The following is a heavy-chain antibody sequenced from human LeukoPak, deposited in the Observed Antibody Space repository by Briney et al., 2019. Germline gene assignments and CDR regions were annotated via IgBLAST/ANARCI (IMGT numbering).Heavy chain of an antibody. V-gene: IGHV4-39*07. CDR2: IYYSGST. CDR1: GGSIRSNDYY. D-gene: IGHD3-10*01. CDR3: ARELVLWFGEFTHMDV. J-gene: IGHJ6*03. Sequence: PSETLSLTCTVSGGSIRSNDYYWGWIPQPTGRGLEWMGNIYYSGSTFYNPPLKSRVTISVVTSKNQFSLKLSSVTAADTAVYYCARELVLWFGEFTHMDVWGKGTTVTVSS.